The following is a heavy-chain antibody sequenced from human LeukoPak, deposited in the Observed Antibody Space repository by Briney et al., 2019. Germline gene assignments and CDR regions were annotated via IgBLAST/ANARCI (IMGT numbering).Heavy chain of an antibody. V-gene: IGHV3-23*01. D-gene: IGHD1-26*01. J-gene: IGHJ4*02. Sequence: GGSLRLSCAASGFTFSNYAMSWVRQAPGKGLEWVSAISGSGGSIYSADSVKGRFTISRDNSKNRLYLQINSLRAEDTAVYYCARGIYQPYSGSFDYWGQGTLVTVSS. CDR1: GFTFSNYA. CDR3: ARGIYQPYSGSFDY. CDR2: ISGSGGSI.